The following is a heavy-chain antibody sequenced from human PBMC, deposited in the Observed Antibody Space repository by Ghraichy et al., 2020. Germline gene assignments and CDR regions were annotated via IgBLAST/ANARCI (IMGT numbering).Heavy chain of an antibody. CDR1: GYNFAKYW. Sequence: ASVKVSCKASGYNFAKYWMHWVRQAPGQGLEWLGIIKPSEDETTYADKFQGRVTMTRDTSTNTVYMELSSLRSEDTAIYYCAREDGSFDYWCPGTLVTVSS. CDR3: AREDGSFDY. D-gene: IGHD3-10*01. CDR2: IKPSEDET. J-gene: IGHJ4*02. V-gene: IGHV1-46*01.